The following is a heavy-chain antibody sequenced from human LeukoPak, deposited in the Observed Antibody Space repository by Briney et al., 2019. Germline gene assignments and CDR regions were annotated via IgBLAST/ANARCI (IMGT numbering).Heavy chain of an antibody. CDR2: INSDGSST. Sequence: GGSLRLSCAASGFTFSSYWMHWVRQAPGKGLVWVSRINSDGSSTSYADSVKGRFTISRDNAKNTLYLQMNSLRAEDTAVYYCARAAFDYYDSSGYYYFDYWGQGTLVTVSS. J-gene: IGHJ4*02. D-gene: IGHD3-22*01. CDR1: GFTFSSYW. V-gene: IGHV3-74*01. CDR3: ARAAFDYYDSSGYYYFDY.